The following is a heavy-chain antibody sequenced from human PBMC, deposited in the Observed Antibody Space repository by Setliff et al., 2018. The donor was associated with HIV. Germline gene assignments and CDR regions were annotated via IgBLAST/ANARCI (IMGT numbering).Heavy chain of an antibody. J-gene: IGHJ4*02. CDR3: ARGYASGSGSYYYDY. V-gene: IGHV1-8*01. D-gene: IGHD2-15*01. Sequence: ASVKVSCKASGYTFTRYYMNWVRQAAGQGLEWLGWVNPYSGNSGYAQKFHGRLTMTRDTSRGTAHMELRSLRSDDTAVYFCARGYASGSGSYYYDYWGQGTLVTVSS. CDR2: VNPYSGNS. CDR1: GYTFTRYY.